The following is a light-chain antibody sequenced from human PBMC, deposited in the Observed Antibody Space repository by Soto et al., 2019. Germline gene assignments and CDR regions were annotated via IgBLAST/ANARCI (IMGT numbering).Light chain of an antibody. CDR3: QQYNNWPPIT. J-gene: IGKJ5*01. CDR2: KAS. V-gene: IGKV1-5*03. CDR1: QTIGSW. Sequence: DIQMTQAPSTLSGSVGGRVTITCRPSQTIGSWLAWYQQKPGKAPKLLIYKASTLKSGVPSRFSGSGSGTEFTLTISSLQSEDFAVYYCQQYNNWPPITFGQGTRLEIK.